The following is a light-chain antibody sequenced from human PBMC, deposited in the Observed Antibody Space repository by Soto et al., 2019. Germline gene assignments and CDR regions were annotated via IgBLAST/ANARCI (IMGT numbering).Light chain of an antibody. J-gene: IGKJ5*01. CDR1: QTVRNNY. V-gene: IGKV3-11*01. CDR3: QQRSNWPSIT. Sequence: EIMMTQSPGTLSLSPGERATLSCRASQTVRNNYLAWYQQKPGQAPRLLIYDASNRATGIPARFSGSGSGTDFTLTISSLEPEDFAVYYCQQRSNWPSITFGQGTRLEIK. CDR2: DAS.